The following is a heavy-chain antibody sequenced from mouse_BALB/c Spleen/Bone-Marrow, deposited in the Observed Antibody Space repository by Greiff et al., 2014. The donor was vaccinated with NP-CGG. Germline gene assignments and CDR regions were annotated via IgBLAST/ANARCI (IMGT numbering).Heavy chain of an antibody. CDR3: TRQYGNYYAMDY. J-gene: IGHJ4*01. CDR1: GYTFTSYW. Sequence: VQLQQSGAELVRPGASVKVSCKASGYTFTSYWINWVKQRPGQGLEWIGNIYPSDSYTNYNQNFKDKATLTVDKSSSTAYMQLSSPTSEDSAVYDCTRQYGNYYAMDYWGQGTSVTVSS. D-gene: IGHD2-10*02. V-gene: IGHV1-69*02. CDR2: IYPSDSYT.